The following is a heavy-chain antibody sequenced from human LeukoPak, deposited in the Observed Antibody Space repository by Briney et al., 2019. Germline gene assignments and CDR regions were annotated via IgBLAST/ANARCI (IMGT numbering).Heavy chain of an antibody. D-gene: IGHD2-2*01. Sequence: SVKVSCKASGGTFSSYAISWVRQAPGQGLEWMGGIIPMFGTANYAQKFQGRVTITTDESTSTAHMELSSLRSEDTAVYYCAGVEYKYCSSTSCYGSYFDYWGQGTLVTVSS. V-gene: IGHV1-69*05. CDR3: AGVEYKYCSSTSCYGSYFDY. CDR2: IIPMFGTA. J-gene: IGHJ4*02. CDR1: GGTFSSYA.